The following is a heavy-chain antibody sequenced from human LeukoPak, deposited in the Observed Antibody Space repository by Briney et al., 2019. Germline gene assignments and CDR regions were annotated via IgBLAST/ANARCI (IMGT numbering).Heavy chain of an antibody. CDR1: GGSFSGYY. J-gene: IGHJ4*02. Sequence: PSETLSLTCAVYGGSFSGYYWSWIRRPPGKGLEWIGEINHSGSTNYNPSLKSRVTISVDTSKNQFSLKLSSVTAADTAVYYCARLELRYFDWLSTYYFDYWGQGTLVTVSS. V-gene: IGHV4-34*01. D-gene: IGHD3-9*01. CDR2: INHSGST. CDR3: ARLELRYFDWLSTYYFDY.